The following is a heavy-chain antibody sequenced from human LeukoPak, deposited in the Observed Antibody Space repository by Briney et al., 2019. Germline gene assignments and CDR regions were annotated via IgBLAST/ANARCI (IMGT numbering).Heavy chain of an antibody. CDR3: AKDIKAVAGGVDY. Sequence: GGSLRLSCAASGFTFSSYAMSWVRQAPGKGLEWVSGISWNSDNIVYADSVRGRFTISRDNAKNSLYLQMKGLRAEDTALYYCAKDIKAVAGGVDYWGQGTLVTVSS. CDR2: ISWNSDNI. V-gene: IGHV3-9*01. J-gene: IGHJ4*02. D-gene: IGHD6-19*01. CDR1: GFTFSSYA.